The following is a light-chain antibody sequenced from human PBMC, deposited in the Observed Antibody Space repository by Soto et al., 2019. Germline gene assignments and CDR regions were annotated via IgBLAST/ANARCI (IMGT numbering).Light chain of an antibody. CDR3: CSYVGATTYV. CDR1: SSDVGNYNL. Sequence: QSALTQPASVSGSPGQSITISCTGTSSDVGNYNLVSWYQQHPGKAPKLMIYEGIKRPSGVSDRFSGSTSGSTASLTISGLQAEDEAEYYCCSYVGATTYVFGSGTKLTVL. J-gene: IGLJ1*01. CDR2: EGI. V-gene: IGLV2-23*01.